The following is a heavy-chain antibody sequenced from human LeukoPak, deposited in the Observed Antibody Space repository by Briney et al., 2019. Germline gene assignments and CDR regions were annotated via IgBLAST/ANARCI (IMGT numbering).Heavy chain of an antibody. J-gene: IGHJ4*02. CDR1: GFTFSSYS. Sequence: PGGSLRLSCAASGFTFSSYSMNWVRQAPGKGLEWVSSISSSSSYIYYADSMKGRFTISRDNAKNSLYLQMNSLRAEDTAVYYCVRENDYGDYVMDYWGQGTLVTVSS. CDR2: ISSSSSYI. CDR3: VRENDYGDYVMDY. V-gene: IGHV3-21*01. D-gene: IGHD4-17*01.